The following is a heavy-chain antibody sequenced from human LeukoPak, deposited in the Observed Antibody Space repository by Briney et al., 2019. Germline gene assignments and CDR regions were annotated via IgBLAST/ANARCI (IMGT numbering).Heavy chain of an antibody. D-gene: IGHD5-18*01. J-gene: IGHJ4*02. CDR3: ARDNWLWSLDY. Sequence: SETLSLTCTVSGGSISSHYWSWIRQPPGKGLEWIGYIYYSGSTNYNPSLKSRVTISVDTSKNQFSLELSSVTAADTAVYYCARDNWLWSLDYWGQGTLVTVSS. CDR1: GGSISSHY. CDR2: IYYSGST. V-gene: IGHV4-59*11.